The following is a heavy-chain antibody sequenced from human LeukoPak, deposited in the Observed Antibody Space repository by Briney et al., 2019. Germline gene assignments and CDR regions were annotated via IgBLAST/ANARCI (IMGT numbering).Heavy chain of an antibody. D-gene: IGHD2-8*01. J-gene: IGHJ4*02. CDR2: LSASTTYI. CDR3: ARGQNGLDY. V-gene: IGHV3-21*01. CDR1: GFTFSGYN. Sequence: GGSLRLSCAASGFTFSGYNMNWDRQAPGKGLEWVSSLSASTTYIYYADSVKGRFTISRDNAKNSLYLQMNSLRGEDTAVYYCARGQNGLDYWGQGTLVTVSS.